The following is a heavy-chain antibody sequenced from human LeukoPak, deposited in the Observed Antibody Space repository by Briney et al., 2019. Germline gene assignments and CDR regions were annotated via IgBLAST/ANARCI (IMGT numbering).Heavy chain of an antibody. Sequence: SETLCLTCAVSVGSISSGGYYWGCVPEHPGRGLEWIVYIYYSGGTYYKPSLKSRVTLSVDTSKHQFSLKLSSVTAADTAVYYCARDDYGMDVWGKGTTVTVSS. CDR2: IYYSGGT. CDR3: ARDDYGMDV. V-gene: IGHV4-31*11. CDR1: VGSISSGGYY. J-gene: IGHJ6*04.